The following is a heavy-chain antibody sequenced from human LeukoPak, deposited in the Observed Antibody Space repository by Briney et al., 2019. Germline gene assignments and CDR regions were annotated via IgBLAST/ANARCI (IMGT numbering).Heavy chain of an antibody. CDR1: GDSVSSTSVA. J-gene: IGHJ5*02. D-gene: IGHD5-12*01. Sequence: SQTLSLTCAISGDSVSSTSVAWNWIRQSPSRGLEWLGRTYYRTKWYYEYAESVKSRVAINPDTSKNQFSLQLNSVTPEDTAVYYCAKGLRLENWFDPWGQGTLVTVSS. CDR3: AKGLRLENWFDP. CDR2: TYYRTKWYY. V-gene: IGHV6-1*01.